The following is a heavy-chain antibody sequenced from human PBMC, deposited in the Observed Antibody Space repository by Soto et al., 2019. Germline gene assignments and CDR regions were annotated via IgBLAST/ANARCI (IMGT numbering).Heavy chain of an antibody. CDR2: INAGNGNT. CDR3: ARDETGGYDPNFDY. D-gene: IGHD5-12*01. Sequence: GASVKVSCKASGYTFTSYAMHWVRQAPGQRLEWMGWINAGNGNTKYSQKFQGRVTITRDTSASTAYMELSSLRSEDTAVYYCARDETGGYDPNFDYWGQGTLVTVSS. V-gene: IGHV1-3*01. CDR1: GYTFTSYA. J-gene: IGHJ4*02.